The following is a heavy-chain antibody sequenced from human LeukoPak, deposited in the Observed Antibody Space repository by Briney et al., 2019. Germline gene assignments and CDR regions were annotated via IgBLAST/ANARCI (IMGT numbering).Heavy chain of an antibody. CDR3: PRGAVAGLFDY. V-gene: IGHV4-31*03. CDR2: IYSGGNT. Sequence: SETLSLTCTVSGDSIRSGGYYWNWIRQAPGKGLEWLGYIYSGGNTYYNPSLKSRGGISLDKSKSQFSLRLSSVTAADTAMYFCPRGAVAGLFDYWGQGILVTVSS. J-gene: IGHJ4*02. CDR1: GDSIRSGGYY. D-gene: IGHD6-19*01.